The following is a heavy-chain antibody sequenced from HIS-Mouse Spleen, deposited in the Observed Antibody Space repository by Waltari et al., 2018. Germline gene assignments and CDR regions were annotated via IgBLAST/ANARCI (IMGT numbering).Heavy chain of an antibody. D-gene: IGHD6-13*01. Sequence: QLQLQESGPGLVKPSETLSLTCTVSGGPISSRRSYWGWLRPPPGKGLEWIGSIYYSGSTYYNPSLKSRVTISVDTSKNQFSLKLSSVTAADTAVYYCAREIPYSSSWYDWYFDLWGRGTLVTVSS. CDR1: GGPISSRRSY. CDR3: AREIPYSSSWYDWYFDL. J-gene: IGHJ2*01. V-gene: IGHV4-39*07. CDR2: IYYSGST.